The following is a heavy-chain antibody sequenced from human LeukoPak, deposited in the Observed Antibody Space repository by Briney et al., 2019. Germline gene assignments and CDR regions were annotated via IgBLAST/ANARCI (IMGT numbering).Heavy chain of an antibody. V-gene: IGHV4-34*01. D-gene: IGHD5-12*01. CDR3: ARGRGRGRYSGYDKANYYYGMDV. J-gene: IGHJ6*02. CDR1: GGSFSGYY. CDR2: INHSGST. Sequence: PSETLSLTCAVYGGSFSGYYWSWIRQPPGKGLEGIGEINHSGSTNYNPSLKSRVTISVDTSKNQFSLKLCSVTAADTAVYYCARGRGRGRYSGYDKANYYYGMDVWGQGTTVTVSS.